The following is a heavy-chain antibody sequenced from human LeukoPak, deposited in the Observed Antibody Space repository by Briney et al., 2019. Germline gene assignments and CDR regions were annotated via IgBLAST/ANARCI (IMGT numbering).Heavy chain of an antibody. Sequence: GGSLRLSCAASGFTVSNNYMSWVRQAAGKGLDWVSVIYSDGSTYYADSVKGRFTISKDNSKNTLYLQMNSLRAEDTAIYYGAKAPTYGLDVWAKGPRSPSP. CDR2: IYSDGST. J-gene: IGHJ6*02. V-gene: IGHV3-53*01. CDR1: GFTVSNNY. CDR3: AKAPTYGLDV.